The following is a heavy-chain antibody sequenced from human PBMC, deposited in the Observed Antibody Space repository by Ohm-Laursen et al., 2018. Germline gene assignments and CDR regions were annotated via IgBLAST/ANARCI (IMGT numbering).Heavy chain of an antibody. Sequence: SLRLSCSASGFTFSSYGMHWVRQAPGKGLEWVAVISYDGSNKYYADSVKGRFTISRDNSKNTLYLQMNSLRAEDTAVYYCAKLVGYDAFDIWGQGTMVTVSS. J-gene: IGHJ3*02. D-gene: IGHD2-15*01. CDR3: AKLVGYDAFDI. V-gene: IGHV3-30*18. CDR2: ISYDGSNK. CDR1: GFTFSSYG.